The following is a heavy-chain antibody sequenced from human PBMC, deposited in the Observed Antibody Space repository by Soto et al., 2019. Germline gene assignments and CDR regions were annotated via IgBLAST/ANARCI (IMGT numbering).Heavy chain of an antibody. CDR2: INHSGST. CDR3: ARVPSGTDYGDYFDY. Sequence: QVQLQQWGAGLLKPSETLSLTCAVYGGSFSGYYWSWIRQPPGKGLEWIGEINHSGSTNYNPSLKSRVTTSVDTSKYQFSLKLSSLTAADTAVYSCARVPSGTDYGDYFDYWGQGTLVTVSS. V-gene: IGHV4-34*01. D-gene: IGHD4-17*01. CDR1: GGSFSGYY. J-gene: IGHJ4*02.